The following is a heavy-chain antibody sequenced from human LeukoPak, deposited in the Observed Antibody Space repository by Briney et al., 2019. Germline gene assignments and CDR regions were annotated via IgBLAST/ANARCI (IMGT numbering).Heavy chain of an antibody. J-gene: IGHJ5*02. CDR2: IYYSGST. CDR1: GGSVSSGSYY. CDR3: ARVRVGYSYGRWFDP. V-gene: IGHV4-39*07. D-gene: IGHD5-18*01. Sequence: PSETLSLTCTVSGGSVSSGSYYWGWIRQPPGKGLEWIGNIYYSGSTYYNPSLKSRVTISVETSKNQFSLKLNSVTAADTAVYYCARVRVGYSYGRWFDPWGQGTLVTVSS.